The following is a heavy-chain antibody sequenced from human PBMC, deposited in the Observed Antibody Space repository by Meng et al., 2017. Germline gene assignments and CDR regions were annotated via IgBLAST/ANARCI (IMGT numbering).Heavy chain of an antibody. Sequence: VLLVVVGGGLVKPGGSLRLSCAASGFTFSSYSMNWVRQAPGKGLEWVPSISSSSSYIYYADSVKGRFTISRDNAKNSLYLQMNSLRAEDTAVYYCARASSDSSSWYIDYWGQGTLVTVSS. V-gene: IGHV3-21*01. CDR2: ISSSSSYI. J-gene: IGHJ4*02. D-gene: IGHD6-13*01. CDR3: ARASSDSSSWYIDY. CDR1: GFTFSSYS.